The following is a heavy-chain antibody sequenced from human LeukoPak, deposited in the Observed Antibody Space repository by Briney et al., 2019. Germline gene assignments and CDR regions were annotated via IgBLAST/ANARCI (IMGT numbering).Heavy chain of an antibody. Sequence: PSETLSLTCTVSGASISSSSYFWGWIRQPPGRGLEWIGNFYYGGSTNYNPSLKSRVTISVDTSKSQFSLKLSSVTAADTAVYYCARLHRGEEAFDIWGQGTMVTVSS. J-gene: IGHJ3*02. CDR1: GASISSSSYF. V-gene: IGHV4-39*07. CDR2: FYYGGST. CDR3: ARLHRGEEAFDI.